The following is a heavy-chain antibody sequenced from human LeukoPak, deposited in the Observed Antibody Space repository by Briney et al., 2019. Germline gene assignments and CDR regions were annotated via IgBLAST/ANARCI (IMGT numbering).Heavy chain of an antibody. CDR3: ARDESITMVVVADSDAFDI. Sequence: GGSLRLSCAASGFTFSSYAMSWVRQAPGKGLEWVSAISGSGGSTYYADSVKGRFTISRDNSKNTLYPQMNSLRAEDTAVYYCARDESITMVVVADSDAFDIWGQGTMVTVSS. CDR2: ISGSGGST. D-gene: IGHD3-22*01. CDR1: GFTFSSYA. J-gene: IGHJ3*02. V-gene: IGHV3-23*01.